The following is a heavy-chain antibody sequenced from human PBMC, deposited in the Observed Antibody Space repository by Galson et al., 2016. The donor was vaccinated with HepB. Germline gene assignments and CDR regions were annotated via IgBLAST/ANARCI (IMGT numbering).Heavy chain of an antibody. CDR1: GDSIRSSRYSY. D-gene: IGHD6-19*01. V-gene: IGHV4-61*02. Sequence: TLSLTCTVSGDSIRSSRYSYWSWIRQPVGKGLEWIGLIYSSGSTNYNPSLKSRVTISLDTPKNQFSLNLSSVTAADTAVYYCARGFHLAMGIPMDNWGQGILVTVSS. CDR3: ARGFHLAMGIPMDN. J-gene: IGHJ4*02. CDR2: IYSSGST.